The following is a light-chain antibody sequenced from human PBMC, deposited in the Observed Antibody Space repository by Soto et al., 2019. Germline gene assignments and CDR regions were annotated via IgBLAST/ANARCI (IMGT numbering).Light chain of an antibody. CDR1: SGSVTSSHY. Sequence: QTVVTQEPSFSVSPGGTATLTCGLSSGSVTSSHYPSWVQQTPGQAPRTLVYSTSTRSSGVPDRFSGSILGNKAALTITGAQADDESDYYCVLYMGSGIFWVFGGGTKVTVL. CDR2: STS. V-gene: IGLV8-61*01. J-gene: IGLJ3*02. CDR3: VLYMGSGIFWV.